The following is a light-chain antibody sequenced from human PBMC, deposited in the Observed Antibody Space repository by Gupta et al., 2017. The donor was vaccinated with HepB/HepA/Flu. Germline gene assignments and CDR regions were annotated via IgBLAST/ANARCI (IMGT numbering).Light chain of an antibody. CDR1: ESVGSQ. J-gene: IGKJ4*01. Sequence: IVRPHSPAPLSVSPGEGATLSCRATESVGSQLAWYQQKPGQAPRLVIYGISTRATGIPARFSGSGSGTEFSLTISSLQSEDFAHYYCQQYLKWPLTFGGGTKVEIK. CDR2: GIS. V-gene: IGKV3-15*01. CDR3: QQYLKWPLT.